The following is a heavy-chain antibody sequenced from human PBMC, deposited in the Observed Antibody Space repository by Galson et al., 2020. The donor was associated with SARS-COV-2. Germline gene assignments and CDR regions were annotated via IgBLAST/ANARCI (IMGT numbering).Heavy chain of an antibody. CDR1: GVSISTTNY. D-gene: IGHD6-19*01. V-gene: IGHV4-39*07. Sequence: SETLSLTCAVSGVSISTTNYWSWIRQPPGKGLEWIGSVLNSGTTHYSPSLQSRVTISVDTSKNQFSLNLNSVTAADTAMYYCARDATSSGWYNWFDPWGQGTLVTVSS. CDR3: ARDATSSGWYNWFDP. CDR2: VLNSGTT. J-gene: IGHJ5*02.